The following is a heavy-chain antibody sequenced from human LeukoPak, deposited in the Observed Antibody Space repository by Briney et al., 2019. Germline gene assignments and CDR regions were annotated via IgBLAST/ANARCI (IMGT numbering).Heavy chain of an antibody. J-gene: IGHJ4*02. V-gene: IGHV3-23*01. D-gene: IGHD7-27*01. CDR3: VQDWAWGAFAY. CDR2: ISGDAGRT. Sequence: GGTLRLSCAASGFTFSSYGVNWVRLAPGKGLEWVSGISGDAGRTYYADSVKGRFTIYRDNSKNTLYLQMNSLGAEDTAVYYCVQDWAWGAFAYWGQGTLVTVSS. CDR1: GFTFSSYG.